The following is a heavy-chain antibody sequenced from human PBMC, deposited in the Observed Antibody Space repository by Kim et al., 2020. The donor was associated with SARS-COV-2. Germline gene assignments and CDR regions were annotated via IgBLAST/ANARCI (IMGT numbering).Heavy chain of an antibody. D-gene: IGHD3-3*01. J-gene: IGHJ5*02. CDR3: AKARRVFESGTYYDRMFDP. CDR2: IGSGGVTK. Sequence: GGSLRLSCAASGFTFSSYAMSWVRQAPGKGLEWVSIIGSGGVTKFYADSVKGRFTNSRDNSKDTLHLQMNSLRAEDTAVYYCAKARRVFESGTYYDRMFDPWGQGTLVTVSS. CDR1: GFTFSSYA. V-gene: IGHV3-23*01.